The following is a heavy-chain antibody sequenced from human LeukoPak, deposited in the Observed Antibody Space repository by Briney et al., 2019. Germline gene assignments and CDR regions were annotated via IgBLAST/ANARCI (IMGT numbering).Heavy chain of an antibody. CDR1: GFTFSSYS. Sequence: PGGSLRLSCAASGFTFSSYSMNWVRQAPGKGLEWVSYISSSSTIYYADSVKGRFTISRDNAKNSLYLQMNSLRAEDTAVYYCARDGWGTEYYYYGMDVWGQGTTVTVSS. V-gene: IGHV3-48*04. CDR3: ARDGWGTEYYYYGMDV. J-gene: IGHJ6*02. CDR2: ISSSSTI. D-gene: IGHD3-16*01.